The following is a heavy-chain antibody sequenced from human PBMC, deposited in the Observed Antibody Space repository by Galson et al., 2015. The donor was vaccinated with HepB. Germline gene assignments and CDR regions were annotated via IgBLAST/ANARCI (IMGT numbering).Heavy chain of an antibody. V-gene: IGHV1-18*01. Sequence: SVKVSCKASGYTFTSYGISWVRQAPGQGLEWMGWISAYNGNTNYAQKLQGRVTMTTDTSTSTAYMELRSLRSDDTAVYYCARDPSDIVVVPAAPAWYYYYMDVWGKGTTVTVSS. D-gene: IGHD2-2*01. CDR2: ISAYNGNT. CDR3: ARDPSDIVVVPAAPAWYYYYMDV. CDR1: GYTFTSYG. J-gene: IGHJ6*03.